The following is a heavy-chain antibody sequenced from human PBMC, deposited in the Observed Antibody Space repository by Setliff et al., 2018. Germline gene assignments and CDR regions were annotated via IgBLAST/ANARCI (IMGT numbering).Heavy chain of an antibody. CDR1: GGTFSSYA. D-gene: IGHD3-3*01. V-gene: IGHV1-69*13. J-gene: IGHJ6*03. CDR2: IIPIFGTA. CDR3: ARDNWIFGVELPHYYYMDV. Sequence: ASVKVSCKASGGTFSSYAVSWVRQAPGQGLEWMGGIIPIFGTANYAQKFQGRVTITADESTSAAYMELSSLRSEDTAVYYCARDNWIFGVELPHYYYMDVWGKGTTVTVSS.